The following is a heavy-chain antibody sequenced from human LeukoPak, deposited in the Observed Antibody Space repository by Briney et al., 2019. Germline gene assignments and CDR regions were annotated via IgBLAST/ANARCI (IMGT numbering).Heavy chain of an antibody. D-gene: IGHD2-15*01. CDR3: ARDRDCSGGSCYGNAFDI. Sequence: GGSLRLSCAASGFTFSSYAMSWVRQAPGKGLEWVSAISGSGGSTYYADSVKGRFTISRDNSKNTLYLQMNSLRAEDTAVYYCARDRDCSGGSCYGNAFDIWGQGTMVTVSS. CDR2: ISGSGGST. CDR1: GFTFSSYA. J-gene: IGHJ3*02. V-gene: IGHV3-23*01.